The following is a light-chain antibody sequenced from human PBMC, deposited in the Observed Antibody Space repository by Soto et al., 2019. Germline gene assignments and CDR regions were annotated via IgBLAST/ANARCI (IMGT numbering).Light chain of an antibody. J-gene: IGLJ1*01. CDR1: TSDVGGSNY. V-gene: IGLV2-14*01. CDR2: EVH. CDR3: SSYSSSSTPYV. Sequence: ALTHPTSVSGSPGQSITISCTGTTSDVGGSNYVSWYQQHPGNAPNLIIFEVHNRPSGVSNRFSGSKSGNTASLTISGLQAEDEAEYYCSSYSSSSTPYVFGTGTKVTVL.